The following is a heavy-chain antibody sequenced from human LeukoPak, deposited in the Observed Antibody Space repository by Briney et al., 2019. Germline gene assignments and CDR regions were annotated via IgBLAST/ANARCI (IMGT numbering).Heavy chain of an antibody. CDR3: ARDREDTAMVISGAFDI. CDR1: GGSISSSTYY. CDR2: LYYSGST. Sequence: SETLSLTCTVSGGSISSSTYYWGWIRQPPGKGLEWIGNLYYSGSTYYNPSLKSRVTISVDTSKNQFSLKLSSVTAADTAVYYCARDREDTAMVISGAFDIWGQGTMVTVSS. D-gene: IGHD5-18*01. V-gene: IGHV4-39*02. J-gene: IGHJ3*02.